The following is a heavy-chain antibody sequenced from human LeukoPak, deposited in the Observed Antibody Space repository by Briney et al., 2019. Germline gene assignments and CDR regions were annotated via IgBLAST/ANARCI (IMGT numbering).Heavy chain of an antibody. CDR3: AKREHYDFWSGPYYFDY. CDR1: GFTFSDYY. J-gene: IGHJ4*02. Sequence: GGSLRLSCAASGFTFSDYYMSWIRQAPGKGLEWVSAISGSGGSTYYADSVKGRFTISRDNSKNTLYLQMNSLRAEDTAVFYCAKREHYDFWSGPYYFDYWGQGTLVTVSS. CDR2: ISGSGGST. D-gene: IGHD3-3*01. V-gene: IGHV3-23*01.